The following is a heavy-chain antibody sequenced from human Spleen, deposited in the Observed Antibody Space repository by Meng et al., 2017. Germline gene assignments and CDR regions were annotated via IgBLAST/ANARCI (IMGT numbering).Heavy chain of an antibody. CDR1: GGSISTSGYY. D-gene: IGHD6-19*01. CDR2: IGHSGIT. CDR3: VRSSGWVRTGFDP. J-gene: IGHJ5*02. V-gene: IGHV4-39*01. Sequence: PQLLAPAPGLVKLPDALSLTCTVSGGSISTSGYYWGWIRQPPGKGLEWIGSIGHSGITYYTPSLKSRVTVSIDTSKSQFSLKLTSVTAADTAVYYCVRSSGWVRTGFDPWGQGTLVTVSS.